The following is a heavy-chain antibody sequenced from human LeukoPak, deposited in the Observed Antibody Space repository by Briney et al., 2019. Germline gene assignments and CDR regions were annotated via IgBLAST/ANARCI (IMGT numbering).Heavy chain of an antibody. Sequence: GESLKISCKHSEYSFPNYCIGWVRQMPGKGLEWMGSIYPDDSDTRYSPSFQGQVTISADKSISSAYLQWSSLKASDTAMYYCAIGRGGQQLGDYWGQGTLVTVSS. D-gene: IGHD6-13*01. CDR3: AIGRGGQQLGDY. V-gene: IGHV5-51*01. J-gene: IGHJ4*02. CDR1: EYSFPNYC. CDR2: IYPDDSDT.